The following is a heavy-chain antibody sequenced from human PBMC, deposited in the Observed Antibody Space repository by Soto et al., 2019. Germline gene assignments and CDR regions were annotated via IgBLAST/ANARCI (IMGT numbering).Heavy chain of an antibody. CDR2: ISSSSSYI. CDR3: ARALWFADLMDV. D-gene: IGHD3-10*01. CDR1: GFTFSSYS. Sequence: GGSLRLSCAASGFTFSSYSMNWVRQAPGKGLEWVSSISSSSSYIYYADSVKGRFTISRDNAKNSLYLQMNSLRAEDTAVYYCARALWFADLMDVWGQGTTVTVSS. V-gene: IGHV3-21*01. J-gene: IGHJ6*02.